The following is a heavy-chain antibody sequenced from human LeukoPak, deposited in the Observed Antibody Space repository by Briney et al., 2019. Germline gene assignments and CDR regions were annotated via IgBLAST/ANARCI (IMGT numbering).Heavy chain of an antibody. CDR2: ISGSGGGT. CDR3: ARRGAAGTYYFDY. D-gene: IGHD6-13*01. J-gene: IGHJ4*02. Sequence: PGGSLRLSCAASGFTFSSYVMSWVRQAPGKGLERVSAISGSGGGTYYADSVKGRFTISRDNSKNTLYLQTNSLRAEDTAVYYCARRGAAGTYYFDYWGQGTLVTVSS. V-gene: IGHV3-23*01. CDR1: GFTFSSYV.